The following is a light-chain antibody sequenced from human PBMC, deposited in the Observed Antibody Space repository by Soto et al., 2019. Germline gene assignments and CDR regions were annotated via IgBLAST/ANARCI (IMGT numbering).Light chain of an antibody. Sequence: IVLTPSPAILALSPGDRATLSCRASQSVSSSYLAWYQHKPGQAPRLLIHGASSRVTGIPDRFSGSGSGTDFTLTITRLEPEDFAVYYCEQYDSSPRTFGQGTKGDIK. J-gene: IGKJ1*01. CDR3: EQYDSSPRT. CDR1: QSVSSSY. CDR2: GAS. V-gene: IGKV3-20*01.